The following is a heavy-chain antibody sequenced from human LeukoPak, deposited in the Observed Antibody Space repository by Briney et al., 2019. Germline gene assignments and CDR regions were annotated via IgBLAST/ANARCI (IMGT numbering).Heavy chain of an antibody. D-gene: IGHD3-3*01. Sequence: SETLSLTCTVSGGSMSSHYWSWIRQAPGKGLEWLGHMHSNGRTYYKSSLQSRVTISLDTSRNQFSLKMTSVTAADTAVYFCAGETIMIFGVGLGYYDLWGRGTLVTVSS. J-gene: IGHJ2*01. CDR3: AGETIMIFGVGLGYYDL. CDR1: GGSMSSHY. V-gene: IGHV4-59*11. CDR2: MHSNGRT.